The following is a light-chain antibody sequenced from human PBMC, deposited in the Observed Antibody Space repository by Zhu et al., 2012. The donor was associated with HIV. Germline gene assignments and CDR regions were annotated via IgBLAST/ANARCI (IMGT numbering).Light chain of an antibody. CDR1: QSISRW. Sequence: DIQLTQSPSTLSASVGDRVTITCRASQSISRWLAWYQQKPGKAPNVLIYEASNLVSGVPSRFSGSGSGTEFTLTINSLQPDDFATYYCQQYNSHSTFGRGTKVEIK. J-gene: IGKJ1*01. CDR3: QQYNSHST. V-gene: IGKV1-5*03. CDR2: EAS.